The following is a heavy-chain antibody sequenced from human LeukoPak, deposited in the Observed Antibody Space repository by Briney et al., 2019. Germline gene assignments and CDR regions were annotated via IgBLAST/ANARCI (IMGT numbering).Heavy chain of an antibody. CDR3: VRSGRHYFDY. CDR2: IGVSGDNT. Sequence: GGSLRLSCAASGFTFSSYAMSWVRQAPGEGLEWVSIIGVSGDNTYYADSVKGRFTISRDNSKNTLYLQMNSLRAEDTAVYYCVRSGRHYFDYWGQGTLVTVSS. D-gene: IGHD3-10*01. J-gene: IGHJ4*02. V-gene: IGHV3-23*01. CDR1: GFTFSSYA.